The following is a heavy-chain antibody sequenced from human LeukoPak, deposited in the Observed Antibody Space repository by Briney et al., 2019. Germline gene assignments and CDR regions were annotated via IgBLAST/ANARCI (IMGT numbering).Heavy chain of an antibody. D-gene: IGHD3-22*01. CDR2: IYYSGST. V-gene: IGHV4-59*08. CDR3: ARCMTYYYDSSGYYDY. J-gene: IGHJ4*02. Sequence: SETLSLTCTVSGGSISSYYWSWMRQPPGKGLEWIGYIYYSGSTNYNPSLKSRVTISVDTSKNQFSLKLSSVTAADTAVYYCARCMTYYYDSSGYYDYWGQGTLVTVSS. CDR1: GGSISSYY.